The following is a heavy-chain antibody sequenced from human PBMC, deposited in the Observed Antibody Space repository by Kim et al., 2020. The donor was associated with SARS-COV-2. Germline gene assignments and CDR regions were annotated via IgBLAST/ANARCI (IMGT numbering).Heavy chain of an antibody. J-gene: IGHJ4*02. CDR2: IYYSGST. CDR3: ARGATVINFDY. D-gene: IGHD4-17*01. V-gene: IGHV4-61*01. CDR1: GGSVSSGSYY. Sequence: SETLSLTCTVSGGSVSSGSYYWSWIRQPPGKGLEWIGYIYYSGSTNYNPSLKSRVTISVDTSKNQFSLKLSSVTAADTAVYYCARGATVINFDYWGQGTLVTVSS.